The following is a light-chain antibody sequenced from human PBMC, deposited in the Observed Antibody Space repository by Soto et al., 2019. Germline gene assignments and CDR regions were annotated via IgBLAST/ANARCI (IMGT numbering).Light chain of an antibody. CDR3: LQYYNFSWT. J-gene: IGKJ1*01. CDR2: AAS. CDR1: QDIRNT. V-gene: IGKV1-6*01. Sequence: IQMTQSPSSLSASVGDRVAISCRASQDIRNTLAWYQQKPGEAPKLLIFAASNLQSGVPSRFSGSGSVTDFTLAITGLQPEDFATYYCLQYYNFSWTFGQGTKVDIK.